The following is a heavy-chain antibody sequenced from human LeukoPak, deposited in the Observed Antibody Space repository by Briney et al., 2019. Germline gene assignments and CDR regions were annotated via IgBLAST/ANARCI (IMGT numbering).Heavy chain of an antibody. V-gene: IGHV3-30*03. D-gene: IGHD3-16*01. CDR2: ISYDGSNK. J-gene: IGHJ3*02. CDR3: VRDTFSPDAFDI. Sequence: PGGSLRLSCAASGFTFSNYGMHWVRQAPGKGLEWVAVISYDGSNKYYTDSVKGRFTISRDNSKNTLYLQMNSLRAEDTAVYYCVRDTFSPDAFDIWGQGTMVTVSS. CDR1: GFTFSNYG.